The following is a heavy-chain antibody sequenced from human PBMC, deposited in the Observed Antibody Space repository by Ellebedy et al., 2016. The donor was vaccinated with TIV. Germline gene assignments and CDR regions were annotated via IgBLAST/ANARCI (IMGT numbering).Heavy chain of an antibody. CDR2: IAIDSTT. CDR3: ARETYNDVDLKLWGIFDI. J-gene: IGHJ3*02. CDR1: ELTVTSNF. Sequence: GGSLRLSCAASELTVTSNFMSWVRQAPGKGLAWVSTIAIDSTTYYANSVKGRFTISRDNSKNTLDIQMNSLRAEDTAVYYCARETYNDVDLKLWGIFDIWGQGTTVTVSS. D-gene: IGHD3-10*01. V-gene: IGHV3-66*01.